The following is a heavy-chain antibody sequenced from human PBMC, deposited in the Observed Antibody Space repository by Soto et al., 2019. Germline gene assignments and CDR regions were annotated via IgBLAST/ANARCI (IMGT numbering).Heavy chain of an antibody. J-gene: IGHJ6*02. Sequence: QVQLVQSGAEVKKPGASVKVSCKASGYTFTSYAMHWVRQAPGQRLEWMGWINAGNGNTKYSQKCQGRVTITRDTSASTAYMELSSLRSEDTAVYYCARVAAYYDFLSGYYLEGRHGMDVWGQGTTVTVSS. CDR3: ARVAAYYDFLSGYYLEGRHGMDV. CDR1: GYTFTSYA. D-gene: IGHD3-3*01. CDR2: INAGNGNT. V-gene: IGHV1-3*01.